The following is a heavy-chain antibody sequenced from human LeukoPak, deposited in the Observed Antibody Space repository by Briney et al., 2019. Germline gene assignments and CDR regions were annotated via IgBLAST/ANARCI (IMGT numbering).Heavy chain of an antibody. CDR2: ISAYNGNT. Sequence: ASVKVSCKASGYTFTSYGISWVRQAPGQRLEWMGWISAYNGNTNYAQKLQGRVTMTTDTSTSTAYMELRSLRSDDTAVYYCGRASHLTKYYDFWSGVPGYMDVSGKGTTVTVSS. D-gene: IGHD3-3*01. CDR3: GRASHLTKYYDFWSGVPGYMDV. J-gene: IGHJ6*03. CDR1: GYTFTSYG. V-gene: IGHV1-18*01.